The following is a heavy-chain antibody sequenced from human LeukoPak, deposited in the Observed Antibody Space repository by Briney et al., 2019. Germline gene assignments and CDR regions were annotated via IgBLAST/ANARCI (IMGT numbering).Heavy chain of an antibody. D-gene: IGHD3-3*01. CDR1: GGSISSYY. Sequence: PSETLSLTCTVSGGSISSYYWSWIRQPPGKGLERIGYIYYSGSTNYNPSLKSRVTISVDTSKNQFSLKLSSVTAADTAVYYCARVMAGDFWSGYYLPTFDYWGQGTLVTVSS. CDR2: IYYSGST. J-gene: IGHJ4*02. V-gene: IGHV4-59*01. CDR3: ARVMAGDFWSGYYLPTFDY.